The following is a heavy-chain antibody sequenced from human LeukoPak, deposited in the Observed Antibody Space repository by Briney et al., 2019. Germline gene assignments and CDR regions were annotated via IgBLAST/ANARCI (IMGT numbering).Heavy chain of an antibody. CDR3: AGEGSPGIAAAGTFY. CDR2: IYYSGST. CDR1: GGSISSSSYY. V-gene: IGHV4-39*07. J-gene: IGHJ4*02. Sequence: PSETLSLTCTVSGGSISSSSYYWGWIRQPPGKGLEWIGSIYYSGSTYYNPSLKSRVTISVDTSKNQFSLKLSSVTAADTAVYYCAGEGSPGIAAAGTFYWGQGTLVTVSS. D-gene: IGHD6-13*01.